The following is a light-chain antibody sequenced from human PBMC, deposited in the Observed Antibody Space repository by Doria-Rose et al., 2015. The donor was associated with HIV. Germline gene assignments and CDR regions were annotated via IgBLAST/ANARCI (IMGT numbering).Light chain of an antibody. CDR2: EVN. CDR1: SSDVGGYKY. J-gene: IGLJ1*01. CDR3: SSYTRGSTLVV. V-gene: IGLV2-14*01. Sequence: QSVLTQPASVSGSPGQSITISCTGTSSDVGGYKYVSWYQQHPGKASKLMIDEVNNRPSGASNRFSGSKSGNTASLTISGLQAEDEADYYCSSYTRGSTLVVFGTGTKVTVL.